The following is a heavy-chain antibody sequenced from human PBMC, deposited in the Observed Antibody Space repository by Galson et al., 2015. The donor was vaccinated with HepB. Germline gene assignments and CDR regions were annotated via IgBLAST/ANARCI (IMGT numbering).Heavy chain of an antibody. Sequence: SVTVSCKASGGTFSSHAISWVRQAPGHGLEWMGRIIPIFGAPKYAQRFQGRVTITADEATSTAYLELSSLRSEDTAVYYCARTMTNIIDYAMDVWGQGTTVTVSS. J-gene: IGHJ6*02. D-gene: IGHD2/OR15-2a*01. CDR3: ARTMTNIIDYAMDV. CDR1: GGTFSSHA. V-gene: IGHV1-69*13. CDR2: IIPIFGAP.